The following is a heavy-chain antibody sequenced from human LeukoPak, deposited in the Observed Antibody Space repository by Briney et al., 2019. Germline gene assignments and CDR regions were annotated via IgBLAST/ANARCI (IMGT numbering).Heavy chain of an antibody. D-gene: IGHD2-8*01. CDR3: AMVMVATDY. Sequence: PGGSLRLSCAASGFTFSDYYMSWIRQAPGKGLEWVSYVSSGSTIYYADSVKGRFTISRDNAKNSLYLQMNSLRAEDTAVYYCAMVMVATDYWGQGTLVTVSS. CDR1: GFTFSDYY. V-gene: IGHV3-11*01. J-gene: IGHJ4*02. CDR2: VSSGSTI.